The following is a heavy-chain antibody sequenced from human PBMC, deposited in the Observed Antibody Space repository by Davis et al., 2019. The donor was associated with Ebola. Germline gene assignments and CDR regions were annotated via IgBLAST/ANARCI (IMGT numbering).Heavy chain of an antibody. V-gene: IGHV1-18*01. Sequence: ASVKVSCKASEYTFTSYDINWVRQATGQGLEWMGWIDAYNGNTNYAQKFQGRVTMTTDTSTSTAYMELRSLRSDDTAVYYCARGAYGHYFYGMDVWGQGTTVTVSS. CDR3: ARGAYGHYFYGMDV. CDR2: IDAYNGNT. J-gene: IGHJ6*02. D-gene: IGHD4-17*01. CDR1: EYTFTSYD.